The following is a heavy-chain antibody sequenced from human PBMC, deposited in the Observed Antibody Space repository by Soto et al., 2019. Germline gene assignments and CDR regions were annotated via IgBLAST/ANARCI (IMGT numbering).Heavy chain of an antibody. CDR1: GFNFGTYA. D-gene: IGHD2-21*02. CDR3: ARSARVVTRDAFDI. CDR2: IASDGTTK. J-gene: IGHJ3*02. V-gene: IGHV3-30-3*01. Sequence: GSLRLSCAASGFNFGTYALHWVRQAPGKGLQWVVVIASDGTTKYNTDSVRGRITISRDNSNSTLFLQMNSLRPEDTAVYFCARSARVVTRDAFDIWGQGTLVTVSS.